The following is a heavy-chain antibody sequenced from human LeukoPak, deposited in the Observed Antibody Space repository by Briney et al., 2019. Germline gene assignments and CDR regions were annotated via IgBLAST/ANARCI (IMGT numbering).Heavy chain of an antibody. Sequence: GGSLRLSCVVSTFTKAWMNWVRQAPGKGLEWVSYISSSSSAIYYADSVKGRFTISRDNAKNSLYLQMNSLRDEDTAVYYCARASPPTVDYWGQGTLVTVSS. CDR3: ARASPPTVDY. J-gene: IGHJ4*02. CDR1: TFTKAW. CDR2: ISSSSSAI. V-gene: IGHV3-48*02.